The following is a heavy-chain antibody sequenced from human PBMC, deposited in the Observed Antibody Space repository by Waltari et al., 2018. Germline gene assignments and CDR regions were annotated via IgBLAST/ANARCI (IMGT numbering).Heavy chain of an antibody. J-gene: IGHJ6*02. Sequence: QVQLQQWGAGLLPPSETLSLTCAVYGGSFSGYYWGGIRQSPGKGLEWIGEINHAGNKNYNPSLRSRVTMLVDTSRSQFSLKLSSMTAADTALYYCVRLEDCTGPGGNCYSGDSFALDVWGQGTTVTVSS. CDR2: INHAGNK. D-gene: IGHD2-8*02. CDR3: VRLEDCTGPGGNCYSGDSFALDV. V-gene: IGHV4-34*02. CDR1: GGSFSGYY.